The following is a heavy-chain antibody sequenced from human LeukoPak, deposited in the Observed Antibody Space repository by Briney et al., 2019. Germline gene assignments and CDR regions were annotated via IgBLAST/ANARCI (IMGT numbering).Heavy chain of an antibody. CDR1: GFTFSSYS. J-gene: IGHJ3*02. CDR2: ISSSSSYI. V-gene: IGHV3-21*01. Sequence: PGGSLRLSCAASGFTFSSYSMNWVRQAPGKGLEWVSSISSSSSYIYYADSVKGRFTISRDNAKNSLYLQMNSLRAEDTAVYYCARDPYGFRAFDIWGQGTMVTVSS. CDR3: ARDPYGFRAFDI. D-gene: IGHD4-17*01.